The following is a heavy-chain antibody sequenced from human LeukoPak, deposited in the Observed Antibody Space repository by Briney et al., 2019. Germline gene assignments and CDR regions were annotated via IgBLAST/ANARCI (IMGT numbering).Heavy chain of an antibody. CDR3: ARGGSDSDY. D-gene: IGHD6-6*01. V-gene: IGHV3-7*04. J-gene: IGHJ4*02. CDR1: GFTFSNYW. CDR2: IKLDGSDE. Sequence: GGSLRLSCEASGFTFSNYWMTWVRQAPGKGLEWVANIKLDGSDENYVDSVKGRFTISRDNGKNSLYLQMNSLRAEDTAVYYCARGGSDSDYWGQGTLVTVSS.